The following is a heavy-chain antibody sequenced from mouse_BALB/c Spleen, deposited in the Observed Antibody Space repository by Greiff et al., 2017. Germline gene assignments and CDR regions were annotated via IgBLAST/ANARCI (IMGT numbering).Heavy chain of an antibody. CDR1: GYTFTDYA. CDR2: ISTYYGDA. Sequence: VQLQQSGAELVRPGVSVKISCKGSGYTFTDYAMHWVKQSHAKSLEWIGVISTYYGDASYNQKFKGKATMTVDKSSSTAYMELARLTSEDSAIYYCAIIYYDYPWFAYWGQGTLVTVSA. J-gene: IGHJ3*01. D-gene: IGHD2-4*01. V-gene: IGHV1S137*01. CDR3: AIIYYDYPWFAY.